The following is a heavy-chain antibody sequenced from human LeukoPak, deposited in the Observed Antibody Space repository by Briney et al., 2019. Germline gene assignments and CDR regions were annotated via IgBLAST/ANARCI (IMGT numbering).Heavy chain of an antibody. J-gene: IGHJ4*02. Sequence: GASVKVSCKASGYTLTSYGISWVRQAPGQGLEWMGWISAYNGNTNYAQKLQGRVTMTTDTSTSTAYMELRSLRSDDTAVYYCARDYYDSSGYPYYFDYWGQGTLVTVSS. D-gene: IGHD3-22*01. V-gene: IGHV1-18*01. CDR2: ISAYNGNT. CDR3: ARDYYDSSGYPYYFDY. CDR1: GYTLTSYG.